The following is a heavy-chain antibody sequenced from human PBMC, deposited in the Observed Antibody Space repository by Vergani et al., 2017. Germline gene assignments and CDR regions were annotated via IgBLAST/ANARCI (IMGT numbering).Heavy chain of an antibody. Sequence: QVQLQESGPGLVKPSQTLSLTCTVSGGSISSGGYYWSWIRQHPGKGLEWIGYIYYSGSTDYNPSLKSRVTISVDTSKNQFSLKLSSVTAADTAVYYCARDNYYDSSGYLTLGYWGQGTLVTVSS. V-gene: IGHV4-30-4*08. CDR1: GGSISSGGYY. CDR2: IYYSGST. J-gene: IGHJ4*02. D-gene: IGHD3-22*01. CDR3: ARDNYYDSSGYLTLGY.